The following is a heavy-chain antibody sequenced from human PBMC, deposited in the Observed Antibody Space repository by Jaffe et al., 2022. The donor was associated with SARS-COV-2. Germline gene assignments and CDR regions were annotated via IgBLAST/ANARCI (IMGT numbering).Heavy chain of an antibody. CDR1: GFTFGDYA. CDR3: TRERYSSTDDAFDI. D-gene: IGHD6-19*01. J-gene: IGHJ3*02. CDR2: IRSKAYGGTT. Sequence: EVQLVESGGGLVKPGRSLRLSCTASGFTFGDYAMSWFRQAPGKGLEWVGFIRSKAYGGTTEYAASVKGRFTISRDDSKSIAYLQMNSLKTEDTAVYYCTRERYSSTDDAFDIWGQGTMVTVSS. V-gene: IGHV3-49*05.